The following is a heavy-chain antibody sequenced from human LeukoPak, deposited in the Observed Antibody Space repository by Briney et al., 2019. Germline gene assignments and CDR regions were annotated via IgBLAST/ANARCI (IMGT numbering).Heavy chain of an antibody. CDR2: ISYDGSNK. D-gene: IGHD6-13*01. CDR1: GYTFSSYG. V-gene: IGHV3-30*18. J-gene: IGHJ4*02. CDR3: ANPEAAGPAGPDY. Sequence: GGSLRLSCAASGYTFSSYGMHWVRQAPGKGLEWVAVISYDGSNKYYADSVKGRFTISRDNSKNTLYLQMNSLRAEDTAVYYCANPEAAGPAGPDYWGQGTLVTVSS.